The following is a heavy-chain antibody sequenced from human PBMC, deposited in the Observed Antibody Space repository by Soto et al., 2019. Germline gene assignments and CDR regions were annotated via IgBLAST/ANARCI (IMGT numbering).Heavy chain of an antibody. CDR3: ARGHTPHPGKLYSGHYGMDV. V-gene: IGHV4-34*01. CDR1: GGSFSGYY. CDR2: INHSGST. D-gene: IGHD2-8*01. J-gene: IGHJ6*02. Sequence: PSETLSLTCAVYGGSFSGYYWSWIRQPPGKGLEWIGEINHSGSTNYNPSLKSRVTISVDTSKNQFSLKLSSVIAADTAVYYCARGHTPHPGKLYSGHYGMDVWGQGTTVTVSS.